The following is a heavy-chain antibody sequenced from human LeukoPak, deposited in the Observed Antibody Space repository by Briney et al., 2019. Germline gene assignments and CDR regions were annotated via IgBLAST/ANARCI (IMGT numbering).Heavy chain of an antibody. Sequence: QPGRSLRLSCTASGFTFGDYAMSWFRQAPGKGLEWVGFIRSKAYGGTTEYAASVKGRFTISRDDSKSIAYLQMNSLRAEDTAVYYCAKGDSSELAATSDYWGQGTLVTVSS. V-gene: IGHV3-49*03. CDR1: GFTFGDYA. J-gene: IGHJ4*02. D-gene: IGHD3-22*01. CDR2: IRSKAYGGTT. CDR3: AKGDSSELAATSDY.